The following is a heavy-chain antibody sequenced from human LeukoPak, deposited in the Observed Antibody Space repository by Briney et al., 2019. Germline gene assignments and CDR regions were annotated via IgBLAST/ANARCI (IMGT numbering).Heavy chain of an antibody. D-gene: IGHD3-10*02. J-gene: IGHJ4*02. CDR1: GFTFSSYA. CDR3: AREELTMFGGFDY. Sequence: GGSLRLSCAASGFTFSSYAMHWVRQAPGKGLEWVANIKQDGSDKYYMDSVKGRFTISRDNAKNSLFLQMNSLRAEDTAVYYCAREELTMFGGFDYWGQGTLVTVSS. CDR2: IKQDGSDK. V-gene: IGHV3-7*01.